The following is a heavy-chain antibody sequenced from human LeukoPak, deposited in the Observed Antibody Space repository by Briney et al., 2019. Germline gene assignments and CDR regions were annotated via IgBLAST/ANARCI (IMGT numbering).Heavy chain of an antibody. V-gene: IGHV3-23*01. J-gene: IGHJ4*02. Sequence: GGSLRLSCAASGFTFSSYAMSWVRQAPGKGLEWVSAISGSGGSAYYADSVKGRFTTSRDNSKNTLYLQMNSLRAEDTAVYYCAKGPRRGDFWSGYLKYYFDYWGQGTLVTVSS. CDR2: ISGSGGSA. CDR1: GFTFSSYA. CDR3: AKGPRRGDFWSGYLKYYFDY. D-gene: IGHD3-3*01.